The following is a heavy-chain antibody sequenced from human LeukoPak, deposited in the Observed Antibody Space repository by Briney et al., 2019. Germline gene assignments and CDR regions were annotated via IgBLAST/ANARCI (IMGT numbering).Heavy chain of an antibody. CDR3: ARAYIAVAGSYYFDY. J-gene: IGHJ4*02. D-gene: IGHD6-19*01. CDR2: INHSGST. V-gene: IGHV4-34*01. Sequence: PSETLSLTCAVYGGSFSGYYWSWIRQPPGKGLEWIGEINHSGSTNYNPSLKSRVTISVDTSKNQFSLKLSSVTAADTAVYYCARAYIAVAGSYYFDYWGQGTLVIVSS. CDR1: GGSFSGYY.